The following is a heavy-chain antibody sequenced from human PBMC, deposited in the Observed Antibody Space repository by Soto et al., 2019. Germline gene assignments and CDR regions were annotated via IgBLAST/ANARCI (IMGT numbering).Heavy chain of an antibody. V-gene: IGHV3-21*01. CDR1: GYTLSSYS. Sequence: LRLSCAASGYTLSSYSMNWVRQAPGKGLEWVSSISSSSRYIYYADSVKGRFTLSRDHAKNSLYLQMNRLRAEDTAVYYCARDYDLYGMDVWGQGTTVTVSS. CDR2: ISSSSRYI. J-gene: IGHJ6*02. CDR3: ARDYDLYGMDV. D-gene: IGHD3-3*01.